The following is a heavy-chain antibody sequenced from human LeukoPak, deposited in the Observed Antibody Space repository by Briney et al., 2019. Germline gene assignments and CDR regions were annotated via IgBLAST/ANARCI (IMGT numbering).Heavy chain of an antibody. V-gene: IGHV3-23*01. CDR2: ISGSGGST. CDR3: AKDHGRDYYGSGRYDY. J-gene: IGHJ4*02. Sequence: GGSLRLSCAASGFTFSSYGMSWVRQAPGKGLEWVSAISGSGGSTYYADSVKGRFTISRDNSKNTLYLQMNSLRAEDTAVYYCAKDHGRDYYGSGRYDYWGLGTLVTVSS. D-gene: IGHD3-10*01. CDR1: GFTFSSYG.